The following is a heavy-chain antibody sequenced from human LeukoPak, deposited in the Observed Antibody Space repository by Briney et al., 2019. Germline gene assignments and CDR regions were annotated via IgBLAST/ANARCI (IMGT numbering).Heavy chain of an antibody. CDR2: INHSGST. D-gene: IGHD3-9*01. J-gene: IGHJ4*02. CDR3: ARGTRYFDWLSTYFDY. CDR1: GGSFSGYY. V-gene: IGHV4-34*01. Sequence: SETLSLTCAVYGGSFSGYYWSWIRQPPGKGLEWIGGINHSGSTNYNPSLKSRVTISVDTSKNQLSLKLSSVTAADTAVYYCARGTRYFDWLSTYFDYWGQGTLVTVSS.